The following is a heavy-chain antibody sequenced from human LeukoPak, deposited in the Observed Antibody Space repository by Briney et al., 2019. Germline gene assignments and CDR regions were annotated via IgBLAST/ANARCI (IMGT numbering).Heavy chain of an antibody. J-gene: IGHJ4*02. Sequence: GGSLRLSCAASRFTFSSYVMHWVRQAPGKGLEWVAVISYDGSNKYYADSVKGRFTISRDNSKNTLYLQMNSLRAEDTAVYYCAKDRAVAGTDVPGGELFDYWGQGTLVTVSS. CDR2: ISYDGSNK. CDR3: AKDRAVAGTDVPGGELFDY. D-gene: IGHD6-19*01. CDR1: RFTFSSYV. V-gene: IGHV3-30-3*01.